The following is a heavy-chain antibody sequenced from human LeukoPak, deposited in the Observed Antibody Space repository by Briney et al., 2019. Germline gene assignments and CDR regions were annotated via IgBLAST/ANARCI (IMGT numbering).Heavy chain of an antibody. CDR1: GFTFSSYS. J-gene: IGHJ4*02. CDR2: ISSSSSYI. V-gene: IGHV3-21*01. D-gene: IGHD4-17*01. CDR3: ARGDVGDYGDYGPQDY. Sequence: AGGSLRLSCAASGFTFSSYSMNWVRQAPGKGLEWVSSISSSSSYIYYADSVKGRFTISRDNAKNSLYLQMNSLRAEDTAVYYCARGDVGDYGDYGPQDYWGQGTLVTVSS.